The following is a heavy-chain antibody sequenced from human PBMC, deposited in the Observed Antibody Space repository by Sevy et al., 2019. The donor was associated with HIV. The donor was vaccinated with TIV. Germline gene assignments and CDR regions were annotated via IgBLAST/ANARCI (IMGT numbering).Heavy chain of an antibody. V-gene: IGHV3-33*01. CDR3: AREERSGTTTSFDY. J-gene: IGHJ4*02. CDR2: IWLDGSNK. Sequence: GGSLRLSCAASGFTFSDYGMHWVRQAPGKGLEWVAVIWLDGSNKYYGDSVEGRVTISRDSSKNTLFLQMNSLRVDDTAVYYCAREERSGTTTSFDYWGQGALVTVSS. CDR1: GFTFSDYG. D-gene: IGHD1-7*01.